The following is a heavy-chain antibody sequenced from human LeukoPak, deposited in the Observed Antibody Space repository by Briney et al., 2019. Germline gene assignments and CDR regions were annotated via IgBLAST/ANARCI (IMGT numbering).Heavy chain of an antibody. CDR3: VTSYCSGGSCYSASGY. V-gene: IGHV3-74*01. CDR2: INSDGSST. Sequence: PGGSLRLSCAASGFTFSSYLMHWVRQAPGKGLVWVSRINSDGSSTSYADSVKGRFTISRDNAKNTLYLQMNSLRAEDSAVYYCVTSYCSGGSCYSASGYWGQGTLVTVSS. CDR1: GFTFSSYL. D-gene: IGHD2-15*01. J-gene: IGHJ4*02.